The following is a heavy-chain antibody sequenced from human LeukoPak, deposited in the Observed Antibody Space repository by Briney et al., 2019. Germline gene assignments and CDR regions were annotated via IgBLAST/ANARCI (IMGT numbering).Heavy chain of an antibody. Sequence: SETLSLTCTVSGGSISSYYWGWIRQPPGKGLEWIGYIYYSGSTNYNPSLKSRVTISVDTSKNQFSLKLSSVTAADTAVYYCARHRVAGPRGYYYYYYGMDVWGQGTTVTVSS. CDR1: GGSISSYY. CDR3: ARHRVAGPRGYYYYYYGMDV. D-gene: IGHD6-19*01. CDR2: IYYSGST. J-gene: IGHJ6*02. V-gene: IGHV4-59*08.